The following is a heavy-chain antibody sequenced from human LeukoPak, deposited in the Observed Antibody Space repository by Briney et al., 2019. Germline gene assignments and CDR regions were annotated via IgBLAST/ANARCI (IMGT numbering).Heavy chain of an antibody. CDR1: GLTFSSSA. V-gene: IGHV3-30*09. Sequence: GGSLRLSCTDSGLTFSSSALHWVRQAPGKGPEWLAFISFDGNNIFYADSVKGRFAISRDNSKSTLFLQMNSLRAEDTATYYCARQMFPYDTSTYYGYFQHWGQGTLVIVSS. CDR3: ARQMFPYDTSTYYGYFQH. J-gene: IGHJ1*01. D-gene: IGHD3-22*01. CDR2: ISFDGNNI.